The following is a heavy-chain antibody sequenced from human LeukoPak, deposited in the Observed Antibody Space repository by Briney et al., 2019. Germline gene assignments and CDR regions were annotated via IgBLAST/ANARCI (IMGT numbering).Heavy chain of an antibody. CDR3: ARGISSTSSNWFDP. CDR1: GGSFSGYY. J-gene: IGHJ5*02. V-gene: IGHV4-34*01. D-gene: IGHD2-2*01. CDR2: INHSGST. Sequence: PSETLSLTCAVYGGSFSGYYWSWTRQPPGKGLEWIGEINHSGSTNYNPSLKSRVTISVDTSKNQFSLKLSSVTAADTAVYYCARGISSTSSNWFDPWGQGTLVTVSS.